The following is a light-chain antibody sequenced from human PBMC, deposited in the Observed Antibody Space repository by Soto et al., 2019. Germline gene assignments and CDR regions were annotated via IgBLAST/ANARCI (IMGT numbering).Light chain of an antibody. CDR2: DVS. Sequence: LTQPASVSGSPGQSMTISCTGTSSDVGGYNYVSWYQQHPGKAPKLMIYDVSNRPSGVSNRFSGSKSGNTASLTISGLQAEDEADYYCSSYTSSSTPVFGGGTKVTVL. V-gene: IGLV2-14*01. CDR1: SSDVGGYNY. J-gene: IGLJ2*01. CDR3: SSYTSSSTPV.